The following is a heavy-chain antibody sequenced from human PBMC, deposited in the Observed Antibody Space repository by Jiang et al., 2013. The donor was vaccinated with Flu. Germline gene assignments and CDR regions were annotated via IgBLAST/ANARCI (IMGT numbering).Heavy chain of an antibody. CDR2: ISSNGGST. J-gene: IGHJ4*02. V-gene: IGHV3-64D*06. CDR1: GFTFSSYA. D-gene: IGHD5-24*01. CDR3: VKDGLGWLQSRGYFDY. Sequence: QLVESGGGLVQPGGSLRLSCSASGFTFSSYAMHWVRQAPGKGLEYVSAISSNGGSTYYADSVKGRFTISRDNSKNTLYLQMSSLRAEDKAVYYCVKDGLGWLQSRGYFDYWGQGTLVTVSS.